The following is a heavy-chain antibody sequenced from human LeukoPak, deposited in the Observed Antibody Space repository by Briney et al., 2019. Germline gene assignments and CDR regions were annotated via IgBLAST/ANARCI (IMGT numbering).Heavy chain of an antibody. Sequence: GGSLRLSCAASGFTFSSYSMNWVRQAPGKGLEWVSSISSSSSYIYYADSVKGRFTISRDNAKNSLYLQMNSLRAEDTAVYYGARDYYGSGSYYLLYYFDYWGQGTLVTVSS. CDR1: GFTFSSYS. CDR3: ARDYYGSGSYYLLYYFDY. V-gene: IGHV3-21*01. CDR2: ISSSSSYI. J-gene: IGHJ4*02. D-gene: IGHD3-10*01.